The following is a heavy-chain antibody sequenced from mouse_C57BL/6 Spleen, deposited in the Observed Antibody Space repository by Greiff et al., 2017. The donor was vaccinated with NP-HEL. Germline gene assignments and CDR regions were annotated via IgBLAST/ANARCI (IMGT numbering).Heavy chain of an antibody. V-gene: IGHV14-4*01. J-gene: IGHJ3*01. CDR2: IDPENGDT. CDR3: TASTMVTTAY. Sequence: EVKLMESGAELVRPGASVKLSCTASGFNIKDDYMHWVKQRPEQGLEWIGWIDPENGDTEYASKFQGKATITADTSSNTAYLQLSSLTSEDTAVYYCTASTMVTTAYWGQGTLVTVSA. D-gene: IGHD2-2*01. CDR1: GFNIKDDY.